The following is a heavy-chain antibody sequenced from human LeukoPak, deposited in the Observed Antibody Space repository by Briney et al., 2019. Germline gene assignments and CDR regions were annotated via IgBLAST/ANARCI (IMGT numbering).Heavy chain of an antibody. CDR2: ISGGGGST. CDR3: AKGVSDY. Sequence: GGSLRLSCAASGFTFSSYAMTWVRQAPGMGLEWVSTISGGGGSTYYADSVKGRFTISRDNSKNTLYLQMNNLRAEDTAVYYCAKGVSDYWGQGTLVTVSS. J-gene: IGHJ4*02. V-gene: IGHV3-23*01. CDR1: GFTFSSYA. D-gene: IGHD3-10*01.